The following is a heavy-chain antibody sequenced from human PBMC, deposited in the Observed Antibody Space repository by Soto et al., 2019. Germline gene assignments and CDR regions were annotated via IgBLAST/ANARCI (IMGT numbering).Heavy chain of an antibody. CDR1: GFMFGTYW. J-gene: IGHJ6*02. D-gene: IGHD6-13*01. CDR2: IKHDGNEK. CDR3: VRATLSWGHYYYYGMDV. Sequence: GGSLRLSCAATGFMFGTYWMSWVRQAPGKGLEWVANIKHDGNEKYYADSVKGRFTVSRDNVKNFLHLQMSSLRGDDTGVYFCVRATLSWGHYYYYGMDVWGQGTTVTVSS. V-gene: IGHV3-7*01.